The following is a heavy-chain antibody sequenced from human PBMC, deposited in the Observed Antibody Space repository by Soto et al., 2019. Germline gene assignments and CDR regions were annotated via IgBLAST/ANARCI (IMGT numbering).Heavy chain of an antibody. CDR2: INAGNGNT. CDR3: ARSYCSSTSCLSGYYYGMDV. Sequence: ASVKVSCKASGYTFTSYAMHWVRQAPGQRLEWMGWINAGNGNTKYSQKFQGGVTITRDTSASTAYMELSSLRSEDTAVYYCARSYCSSTSCLSGYYYGMDVWGQGTTVTVSS. V-gene: IGHV1-3*01. D-gene: IGHD2-2*01. J-gene: IGHJ6*02. CDR1: GYTFTSYA.